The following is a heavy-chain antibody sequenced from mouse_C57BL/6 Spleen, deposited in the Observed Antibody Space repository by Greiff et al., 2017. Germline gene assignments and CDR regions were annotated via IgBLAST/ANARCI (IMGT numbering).Heavy chain of an antibody. CDR2: IRSKSNNYAT. Sequence: EVKLQESGGGLVQPKGSLKLSCTASGYSFNTYAMNWVRQTPGQGLEWVARIRSKSNNYATYYADSVKDRFTISREDSESMLYLQMNNSKTEDTAMYYCLGAMDYWGQGTSVTVSS. V-gene: IGHV10-1*01. J-gene: IGHJ4*01. D-gene: IGHD3-3*01. CDR3: LGAMDY. CDR1: GYSFNTYA.